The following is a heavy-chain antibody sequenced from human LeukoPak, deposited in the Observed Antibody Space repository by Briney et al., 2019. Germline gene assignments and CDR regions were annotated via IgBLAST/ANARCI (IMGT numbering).Heavy chain of an antibody. CDR3: ARDRWAYNYKYYYYGMDV. Sequence: GRSLRLSCAASGFTFSSYGMHCVRQAPGKGLEWVAVIWYDVSNKYYADSVKGRFTISRDNSKNTLYLQMNSLRAEDTAVYYCARDRWAYNYKYYYYGMDVWGQGTTVTVSS. D-gene: IGHD5-24*01. J-gene: IGHJ6*02. CDR2: IWYDVSNK. CDR1: GFTFSSYG. V-gene: IGHV3-33*08.